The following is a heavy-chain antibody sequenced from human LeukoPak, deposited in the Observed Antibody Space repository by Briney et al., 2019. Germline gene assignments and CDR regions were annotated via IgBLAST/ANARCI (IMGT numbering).Heavy chain of an antibody. D-gene: IGHD5-18*01. J-gene: IGHJ4*02. V-gene: IGHV3-23*01. Sequence: GGSLRLSCAASGFTFGNYAMSWVRQAPGKGLECVSTISGSGGTAYYADSAKGRFTISRDNSKNTLYLQMNSLRAEDTAVYYCAKGRGYSYGSFDYWGQGTLVTVSS. CDR2: ISGSGGTA. CDR3: AKGRGYSYGSFDY. CDR1: GFTFGNYA.